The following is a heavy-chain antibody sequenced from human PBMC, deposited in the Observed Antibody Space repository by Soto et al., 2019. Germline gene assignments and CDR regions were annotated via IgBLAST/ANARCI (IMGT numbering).Heavy chain of an antibody. J-gene: IGHJ4*02. CDR1: GFVFSTSW. CDR3: ARAGSVGSVDY. D-gene: IGHD3-10*01. CDR2: INQDGSET. V-gene: IGHV3-7*01. Sequence: GGSLRLSCAASGFVFSTSWMSWVRQTPGKGLEWVANINQDGSETYFVDSVRGRFTISKDNAKNSLYLQMNSLRVDDTAVYFCARAGSVGSVDYWGQGTLVTVSS.